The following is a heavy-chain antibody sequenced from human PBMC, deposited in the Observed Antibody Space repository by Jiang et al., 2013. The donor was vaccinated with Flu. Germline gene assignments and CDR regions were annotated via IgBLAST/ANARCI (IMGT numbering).Heavy chain of an antibody. V-gene: IGHV5-51*01. CDR1: GYSFTSYW. Sequence: LKISCKGSGYSFTSYWIGWVRQMPGKGLEWMGIIYPGDSDTRYSPSFQGQVTISADKSISTAYLQWSSLKASDTAMYYCARHGNVGGGLYSYGSGGFDYWGQGTLVTVSS. CDR2: IYPGDSDT. CDR3: ARHGNVGGGLYSYGSGGFDY. J-gene: IGHJ4*02. D-gene: IGHD5-18*01.